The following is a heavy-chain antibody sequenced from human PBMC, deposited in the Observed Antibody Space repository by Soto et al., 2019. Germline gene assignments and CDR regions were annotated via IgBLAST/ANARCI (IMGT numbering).Heavy chain of an antibody. J-gene: IGHJ3*02. V-gene: IGHV2-5*02. CDR2: IYWDDDK. CDR3: SHQTIGLGAFDI. Sequence: QITLKESGPTLVKPTQTLTLTCTFSGFSLSTSGVGVGWIRQPPGKALEWLALIYWDDDKRYSPSLKSRLTITKDTTKNQVVLTMTNMDPVDTATYYGSHQTIGLGAFDIWGQGTMVTVSS. CDR1: GFSLSTSGVG.